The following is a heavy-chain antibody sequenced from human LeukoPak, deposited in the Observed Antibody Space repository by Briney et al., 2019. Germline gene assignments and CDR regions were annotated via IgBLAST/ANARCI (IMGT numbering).Heavy chain of an antibody. V-gene: IGHV3-21*01. J-gene: IGHJ4*02. CDR1: GFTFSSYS. D-gene: IGHD3-10*01. CDR3: AREGLLVRGVVDY. Sequence: PGGSLRLSCAASGFTFSSYSMNWVRQAPGKGLEWVSSISSSSSYIYYADSVKGRFTISRDNAKNSLYLQMNSLRAEDTAVYYCAREGLLVRGVVDYWGQGTLVTVSS. CDR2: ISSSSSYI.